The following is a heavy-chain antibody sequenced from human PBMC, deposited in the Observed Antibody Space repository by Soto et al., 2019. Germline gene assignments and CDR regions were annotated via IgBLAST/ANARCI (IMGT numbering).Heavy chain of an antibody. CDR3: ARTRITMVRGAPLFDP. CDR1: GYSFTSYW. D-gene: IGHD3-10*01. CDR2: IDPSDSYT. V-gene: IGHV5-10-1*01. J-gene: IGHJ5*02. Sequence: GESLKISCKGSGYSFTSYWISWVRQMPGKGLEWMGRIDPSDSYTNYSPSFQGHVTISADKSISTAYLQWSSLRAEDTAVYYCARTRITMVRGAPLFDPWGQGTLVTVSS.